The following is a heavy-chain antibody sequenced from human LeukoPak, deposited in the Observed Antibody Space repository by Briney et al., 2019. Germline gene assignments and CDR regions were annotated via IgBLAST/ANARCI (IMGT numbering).Heavy chain of an antibody. D-gene: IGHD2-2*01. CDR1: GFTFSDYY. J-gene: IGHJ6*03. V-gene: IGHV3-11*01. Sequence: GGSLRLSCAASGFTFSDYYMSWIRQAPGKGLEWVSYISSSGSTIYYADSVKGRFTISRGNAKNSLYLQMNSLRAEDTAVYYWARAPGYCSSTSCPEGYMDVWGKGTTVTVSS. CDR2: ISSSGSTI. CDR3: ARAPGYCSSTSCPEGYMDV.